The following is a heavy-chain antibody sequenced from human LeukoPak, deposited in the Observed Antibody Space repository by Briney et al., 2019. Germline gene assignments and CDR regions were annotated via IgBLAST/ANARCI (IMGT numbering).Heavy chain of an antibody. D-gene: IGHD2-2*01. CDR1: EFTFSSYE. J-gene: IGHJ5*02. CDR2: ISSSGGTI. Sequence: GGSLRLSCAASEFTFSSYEMNWVRQAPGKGLEWVSYISSSGGTIYYADSLKGRFTISRDNAKNSLYLQMNSLGAEDTAVYYCVRVRYCSSTNCHGGWFDPWGQGTLVTVSS. CDR3: VRVRYCSSTNCHGGWFDP. V-gene: IGHV3-48*03.